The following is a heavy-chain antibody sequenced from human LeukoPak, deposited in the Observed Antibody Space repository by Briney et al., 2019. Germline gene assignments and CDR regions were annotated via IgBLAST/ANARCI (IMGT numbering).Heavy chain of an antibody. J-gene: IGHJ4*02. D-gene: IGHD4-17*01. CDR3: AREYGDYVGSKFDY. V-gene: IGHV4-34*01. CDR1: GGSFSGYY. CDR2: ITHSGST. Sequence: SETLSLTCAVYGGSFSGYYWSWIRQPPGKGLEWIGEITHSGSTNYNPSLKSRVTISVDTSKNQFSLKLSSVTAADTAVYYCAREYGDYVGSKFDYWGQGTLVTVSS.